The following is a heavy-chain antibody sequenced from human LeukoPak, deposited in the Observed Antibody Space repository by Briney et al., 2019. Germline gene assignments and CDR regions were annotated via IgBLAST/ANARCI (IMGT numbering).Heavy chain of an antibody. V-gene: IGHV3-9*01. CDR3: ARVSSRADTAMVKGVPRMVYYYYYYMDV. J-gene: IGHJ6*03. CDR1: GFTFDDYA. Sequence: PGGSLRLSCAASGFTFDDYAMHWVRQAPGKGLEWVSGISWNSGSIGYADSVKGRFTISRDNAKNSLYLQMNSLRAEDTAVYYCARVSSRADTAMVKGVPRMVYYYYYYMDVWGKGTTVTVSS. CDR2: ISWNSGSI. D-gene: IGHD5-18*01.